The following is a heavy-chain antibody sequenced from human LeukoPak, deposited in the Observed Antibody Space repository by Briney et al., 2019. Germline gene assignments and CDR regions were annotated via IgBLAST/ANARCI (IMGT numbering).Heavy chain of an antibody. CDR3: ARDSLGCSSTSCYYYGMDV. CDR1: GGSISSGGYS. J-gene: IGHJ6*02. D-gene: IGHD2-2*01. Sequence: SETLSLTCAVSGGSISSGGYSWSWIRQPPGKGLEWIGYIYHSGSTYYNPSLKSRVTISVDRSKNQFSLKLSSVTAADTAVYYCARDSLGCSSTSCYYYGMDVRGQGTTVTVSS. CDR2: IYHSGST. V-gene: IGHV4-30-2*01.